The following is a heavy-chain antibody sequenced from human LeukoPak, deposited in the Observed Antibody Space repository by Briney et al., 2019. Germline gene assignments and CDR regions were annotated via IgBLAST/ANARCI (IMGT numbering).Heavy chain of an antibody. D-gene: IGHD3-3*01. CDR3: AKSKSGYPQE. CDR2: IYHSGST. J-gene: IGHJ4*02. Sequence: SETLSLTCTVSGGSISSSSYYWGWIRQPPGKGLEWIGYIYHSGSTYYNPSLKSRVTISVDMSKNQFSLNLTSVTAADTAVYYCAKSKSGYPQEWGQGTLVTVSS. CDR1: GGSISSSSYY. V-gene: IGHV4-39*07.